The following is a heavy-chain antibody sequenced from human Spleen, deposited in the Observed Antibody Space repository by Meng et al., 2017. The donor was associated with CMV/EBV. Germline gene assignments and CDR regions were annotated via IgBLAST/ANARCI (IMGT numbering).Heavy chain of an antibody. CDR2: ISSSGSAI. D-gene: IGHD6-13*01. Sequence: GESLKISCAASGFTFSSYAMHWVRQAPGKGLEWVSYISSSGSAIYHADSVKGRFTISRDNAKSSLYLQMNSLRAEDTAVYYCARDRGSSSYSHYYGMDVWGQGTTVTVSS. V-gene: IGHV3-48*04. J-gene: IGHJ6*02. CDR1: GFTFSSYA. CDR3: ARDRGSSSYSHYYGMDV.